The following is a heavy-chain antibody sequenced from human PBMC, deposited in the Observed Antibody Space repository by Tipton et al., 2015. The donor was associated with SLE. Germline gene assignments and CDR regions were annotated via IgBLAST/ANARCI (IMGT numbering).Heavy chain of an antibody. Sequence: GLVKPSETLSLTCTVSGGSISSSSYYWGWIRQPPGKGLEWVAVISYDGSNNYYADSVKGRFTISRDNSKNTLYLQMNSLRAKDTAVYYCARDSLPYSSGYYIDYWGQGTLVTVSS. V-gene: IGHV3-30*19. CDR1: GGSISSSS. D-gene: IGHD6-19*01. CDR2: ISYDGSNN. CDR3: ARDSLPYSSGYYIDY. J-gene: IGHJ4*02.